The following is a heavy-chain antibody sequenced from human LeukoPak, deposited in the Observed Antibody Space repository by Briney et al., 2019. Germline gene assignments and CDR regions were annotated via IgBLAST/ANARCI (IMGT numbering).Heavy chain of an antibody. CDR3: VPNRNNWNEVY. CDR1: GISFRNSA. D-gene: IGHD1-20*01. V-gene: IGHV3-64D*06. Sequence: PGGSLRLSCSASGISFRNSAIHWVRQTPGNGLEYVSAISTSGSVTYHADSAGGRFTISKGISKNTVYLRMSSLRVDDTAVYFCVPNRNNWNEVYWGRGTLVIVSS. CDR2: ISTSGSVT. J-gene: IGHJ4*02.